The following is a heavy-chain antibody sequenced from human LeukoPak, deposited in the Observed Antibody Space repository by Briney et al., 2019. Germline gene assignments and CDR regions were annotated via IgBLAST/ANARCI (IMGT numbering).Heavy chain of an antibody. J-gene: IGHJ4*02. CDR3: ARVVRGSGSYQDY. CDR1: GYTFTGYY. V-gene: IGHV1-2*06. CDR2: INPNSGGT. Sequence: ASVKVSCXASGYTFTGYYMHWVRQAPGQGLEWMGRINPNSGGTNYAQKFQGRVTMTRDTSISTAYMELSRLRSDDTAVYYCARVVRGSGSYQDYWGQRTLVTVSS. D-gene: IGHD3-10*01.